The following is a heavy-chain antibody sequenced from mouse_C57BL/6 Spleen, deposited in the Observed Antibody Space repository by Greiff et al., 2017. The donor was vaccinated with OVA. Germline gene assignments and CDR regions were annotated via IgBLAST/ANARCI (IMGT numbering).Heavy chain of an antibody. CDR1: GYTFTSYW. V-gene: IGHV1-74*01. J-gene: IGHJ3*01. CDR3: AIENYGNYFAY. D-gene: IGHD2-1*01. Sequence: QVQLQQSGAELVKPGASVKVSCKASGYTFTSYWMHWVKQRPGQGLEWIGRIHPSDSDTNYNQKFKGKATLTVVKSSSTAYMQLSSLTSEDSAVYYCAIENYGNYFAYWGQGTLVTVSA. CDR2: IHPSDSDT.